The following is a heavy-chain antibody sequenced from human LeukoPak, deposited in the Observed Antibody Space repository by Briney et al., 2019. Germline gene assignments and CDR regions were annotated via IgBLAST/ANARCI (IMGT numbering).Heavy chain of an antibody. CDR3: ARCPIWTGVCPYNWFDP. Sequence: SVKVSCKASGGTFSSYAFSWVRQAPGQGLEWMGGIIPIFGTANYAQKFQGRVTITADESTSTAYMELSSLRSEDTAVYYCARCPIWTGVCPYNWFDPWGQGTLVTVSS. D-gene: IGHD3/OR15-3a*01. V-gene: IGHV1-69*13. CDR1: GGTFSSYA. J-gene: IGHJ5*02. CDR2: IIPIFGTA.